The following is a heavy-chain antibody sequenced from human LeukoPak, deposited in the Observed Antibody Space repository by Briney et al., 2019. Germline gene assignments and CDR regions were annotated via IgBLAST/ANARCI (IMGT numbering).Heavy chain of an antibody. D-gene: IGHD3-22*01. J-gene: IGHJ5*02. CDR1: GFTFSAYA. CDR3: AKHDPRRVVITNWFDP. Sequence: GGSLRLSCAASGFTFSAYAISWVRQAPGKGLEWVSAISGSGGITYYADSVKGRFTISRGNSKNTLHLQMNSLRAEDTAVYYCAKHDPRRVVITNWFDPWGQGTLVTVSS. CDR2: ISGSGGIT. V-gene: IGHV3-23*01.